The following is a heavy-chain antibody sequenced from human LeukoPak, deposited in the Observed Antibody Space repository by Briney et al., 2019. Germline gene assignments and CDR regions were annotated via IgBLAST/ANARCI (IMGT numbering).Heavy chain of an antibody. V-gene: IGHV4-34*01. CDR1: GGSFSGYY. CDR3: ARGQGTVTTH. D-gene: IGHD4-17*01. CDR2: INYSGST. Sequence: PSETLSLTCTVYGGSFSGYYWNWIRQPPGKGLEWIGEINYSGSTNYNPSLKSRVTISIDTSRNQFSLNLSSVTAADTAVYYCARGQGTVTTHWGQGTLVTVSS. J-gene: IGHJ4*02.